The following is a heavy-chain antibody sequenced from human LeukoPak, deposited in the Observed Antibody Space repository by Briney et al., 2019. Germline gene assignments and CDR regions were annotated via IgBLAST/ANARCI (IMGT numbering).Heavy chain of an antibody. V-gene: IGHV4-59*01. J-gene: IGHJ6*02. CDR3: ARSRKDTAMVNYYYYYGMDV. CDR1: GGSISSYY. Sequence: SETLSLTCTVSGGSISSYYWSWIRQPPGKGLEWIGYIYYSGSTNYNPSLKSRVTISVDTSKNQFSLKLSSVTAAGTAVYYCARSRKDTAMVNYYYYYGMDVWGQGTTVTVSS. D-gene: IGHD5-18*01. CDR2: IYYSGST.